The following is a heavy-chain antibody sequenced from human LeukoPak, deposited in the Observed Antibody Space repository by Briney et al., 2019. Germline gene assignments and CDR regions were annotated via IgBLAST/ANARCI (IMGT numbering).Heavy chain of an antibody. D-gene: IGHD2-15*01. V-gene: IGHV3-7*01. CDR2: IKQDGSEK. CDR1: GFTFSTYW. CDR3: ARGQLADVY. Sequence: PGGSLRLSCAACGFTFSTYWMSWVRQAPGKGLEWVAKIKQDGSEKYYVDSVKGRFTISRDNAKNSVYLQMNSLRVEDTAVYYCARGQLADVYWGQGALVTVSS. J-gene: IGHJ4*02.